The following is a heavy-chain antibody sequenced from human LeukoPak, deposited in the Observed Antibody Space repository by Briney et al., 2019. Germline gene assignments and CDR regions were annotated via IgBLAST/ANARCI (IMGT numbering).Heavy chain of an antibody. CDR3: AKDYSKTSYYGSGTYYRPNWFDP. CDR1: GFTFSIYG. V-gene: IGHV3-23*01. CDR2: ISGSGDNT. J-gene: IGHJ5*02. Sequence: GGSLRLSCVASGFTFSIYGMSWVRQAPGKGLEWVSTISGSGDNTFYADSVKGRFTISRDNSKNTLYLQMNSLRAEDTAVYYCAKDYSKTSYYGSGTYYRPNWFDPWGQGTLVTVSS. D-gene: IGHD3-10*01.